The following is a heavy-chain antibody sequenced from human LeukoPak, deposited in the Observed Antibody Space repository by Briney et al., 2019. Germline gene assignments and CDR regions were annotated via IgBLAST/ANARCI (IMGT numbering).Heavy chain of an antibody. Sequence: GGSLRLSCAASDFTFSSSGMHWVRQAPGKGLEWVSAISGSGGSTYYADSVKGRFTISRDNSKNTLYLQMNSLRAEDTAVYYCAKPNTWLAQDADAFDIWGQGTMVTVSS. CDR3: AKPNTWLAQDADAFDI. D-gene: IGHD6-19*01. CDR1: DFTFSSSG. CDR2: ISGSGGST. V-gene: IGHV3-23*01. J-gene: IGHJ3*02.